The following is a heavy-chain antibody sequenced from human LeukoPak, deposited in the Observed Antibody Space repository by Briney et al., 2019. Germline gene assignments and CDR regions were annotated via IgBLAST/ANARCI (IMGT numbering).Heavy chain of an antibody. D-gene: IGHD3-22*01. CDR3: ARDSGLLPIVTYYFDS. Sequence: PGGSLRLSCAASGFTFSNYAMHWVRQAPGKGLEWVSSISSSPSYMYYADSMRGRFTISRDSAQNSLYLQMNGLKAEDTAVYYCARDSGLLPIVTYYFDSWGQGTLVTVSS. CDR2: ISSSPSYM. J-gene: IGHJ4*02. V-gene: IGHV3-21*01. CDR1: GFTFSNYA.